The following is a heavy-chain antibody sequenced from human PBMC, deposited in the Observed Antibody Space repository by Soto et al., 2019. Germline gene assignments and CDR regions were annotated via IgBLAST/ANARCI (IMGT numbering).Heavy chain of an antibody. D-gene: IGHD6-19*01. CDR3: ARDPVAVTGSFVDS. J-gene: IGHJ4*02. CDR2: ISYDGREI. CDR1: GFTFNHYA. V-gene: IGHV3-30-3*01. Sequence: QVQLLESGGGVVQPGRSLRLSCAVSGFTFNHYAFHWVRQAPGKGLEWVSVISYDGREIYYADPVKGRFTISRDSSNNMVYLYMNSLRPDGTAVYYCARDPVAVTGSFVDSWGQGTLVTVSS.